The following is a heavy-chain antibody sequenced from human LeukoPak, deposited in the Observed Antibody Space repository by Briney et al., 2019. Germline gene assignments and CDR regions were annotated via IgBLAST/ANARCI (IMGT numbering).Heavy chain of an antibody. CDR1: SSTFYHYG. J-gene: IGHJ4*02. CDR2: INADSGNT. D-gene: IGHD6-19*01. Sequence: ASVKVSCKASSSTFYHYGFTWVRLAPGHGLGWMGWINADSGNTESSQRFQGRLSITWDTSATTAYMELSSLTSEDTAVYYCARGGPNRSGWTLDYWGPGTLVTVSS. CDR3: ARGGPNRSGWTLDY. V-gene: IGHV1-3*01.